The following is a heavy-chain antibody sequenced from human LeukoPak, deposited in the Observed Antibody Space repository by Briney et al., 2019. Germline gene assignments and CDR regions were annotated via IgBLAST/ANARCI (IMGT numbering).Heavy chain of an antibody. Sequence: SETLSLTCTVSGYSISSAYYWGFIRQPPGKGLEWIGSIYHSGSTYYNASLKSRVTISVDTSKNQLSLKLSSVTAADTAVYYCARHEESGYYLFDYWGQGTLVTVSS. CDR3: ARHEESGYYLFDY. J-gene: IGHJ4*02. CDR1: GYSISSAYY. D-gene: IGHD3-22*01. CDR2: IYHSGST. V-gene: IGHV4-38-2*02.